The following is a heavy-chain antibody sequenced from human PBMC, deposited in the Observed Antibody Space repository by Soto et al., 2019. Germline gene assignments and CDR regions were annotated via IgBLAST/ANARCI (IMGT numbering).Heavy chain of an antibody. V-gene: IGHV3-23*01. CDR2: ISGSGGST. D-gene: IGHD1-1*01. J-gene: IGHJ4*02. CDR3: AKEGITVTSQDY. Sequence: GGSLRLSCAASGFTFSSYAMSWVRQAPEKGLKRVSAISGSGGSTYYADTVKRRFTISRDNSRNTLYLQMNSLRAEDTAVYYCAKEGITVTSQDYWGQGTLVTVSS. CDR1: GFTFSSYA.